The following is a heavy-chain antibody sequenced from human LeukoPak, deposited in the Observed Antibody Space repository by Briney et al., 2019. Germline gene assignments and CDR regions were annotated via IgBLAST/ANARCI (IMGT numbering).Heavy chain of an antibody. CDR2: VYSAGAT. V-gene: IGHV3-66*02. CDR3: VRDRAEGRAWVEFDP. CDR1: GFSVSSYG. J-gene: IGHJ5*02. Sequence: GGSLRLSCVASGFSVSSYGMSWVRQAPGKAPEWVSLVYSAGATHYPDSVQGRFIISRDNSKNTLYLQMNNLRVEDTAVYHCVRDRAEGRAWVEFDPWGQGTVVTVSS.